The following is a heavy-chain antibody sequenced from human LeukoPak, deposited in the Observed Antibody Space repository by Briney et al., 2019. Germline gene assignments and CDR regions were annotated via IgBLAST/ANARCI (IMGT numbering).Heavy chain of an antibody. CDR3: ARAPTPIIAVAGSFDY. CDR1: GGSISSYY. V-gene: IGHV4-59*12. Sequence: SETLSLTCTVSGGSISSYYWSWIRQPPGKGLEWIGYIYYSGSTKYNPSLKSRVTISVDTSKNQFSLQVNSVTPEDTAVYYCARAPTPIIAVAGSFDYWGQGTLVTVSS. D-gene: IGHD6-19*01. CDR2: IYYSGST. J-gene: IGHJ4*02.